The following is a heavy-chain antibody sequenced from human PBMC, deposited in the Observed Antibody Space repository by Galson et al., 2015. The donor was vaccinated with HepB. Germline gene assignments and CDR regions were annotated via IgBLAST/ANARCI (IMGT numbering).Heavy chain of an antibody. CDR1: GFTFSSYA. J-gene: IGHJ4*02. V-gene: IGHV3-23*01. CDR2: ISGSGGST. D-gene: IGHD4-17*01. Sequence: SLRLSCAASGFTFSSYAMSWVRQAPGKGLEWVSAISGSGGSTYYADSVKGRFTISRDNSKNSLYLQMNSPRDEDTAVYYCARVTVTLYYFDYWGQGTLVTVSS. CDR3: ARVTVTLYYFDY.